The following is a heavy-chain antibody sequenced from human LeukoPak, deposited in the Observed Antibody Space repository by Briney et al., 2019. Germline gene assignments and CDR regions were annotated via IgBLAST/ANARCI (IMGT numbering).Heavy chain of an antibody. V-gene: IGHV3-9*01. CDR1: GFTFINYE. Sequence: GGSLRLSCAASGFTFINYEMNWVRHGPGKGLEWVSGINWNSGSIGYADSVKGRFTISRDNAKNSLYLQMNSLRAEDTALYYCAKDIDWLGAFDIWGQGTMVTVSS. J-gene: IGHJ3*02. CDR3: AKDIDWLGAFDI. CDR2: INWNSGSI. D-gene: IGHD3-9*01.